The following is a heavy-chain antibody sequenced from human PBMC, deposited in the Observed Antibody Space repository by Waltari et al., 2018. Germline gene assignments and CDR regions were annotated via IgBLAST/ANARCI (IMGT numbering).Heavy chain of an antibody. CDR2: ICPSGGT. J-gene: IGHJ4*02. CDR1: GGSFSSNNYC. V-gene: IGHV4-39*07. CDR3: ARATRTGTDRGYFAY. Sequence: QLQLQESGPGLVKPSETLSLTCTVSGGSFSSNNYCWDWIRQPPGEGLEWIGTICPSGGTNNSPSLNSRLTMSVDTSKNHFSLKLFSVTAADTAVYYCARATRTGTDRGYFAYWGQGTLVTVSS. D-gene: IGHD1-7*01.